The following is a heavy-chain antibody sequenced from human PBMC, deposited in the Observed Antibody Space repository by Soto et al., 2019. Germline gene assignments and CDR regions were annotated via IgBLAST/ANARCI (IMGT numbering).Heavy chain of an antibody. Sequence: PGESLKISCKGSGYSFTSYWIGWVRQMPGKGLEWMGIIYPGDSDTRCSPSFQGQVTISADKSISTAYLQWSSLKASDTAMYYCARLWDYYDSSGYYYYFDYWGQGTLVTVSS. J-gene: IGHJ4*02. CDR2: IYPGDSDT. CDR1: GYSFTSYW. CDR3: ARLWDYYDSSGYYYYFDY. V-gene: IGHV5-51*01. D-gene: IGHD3-22*01.